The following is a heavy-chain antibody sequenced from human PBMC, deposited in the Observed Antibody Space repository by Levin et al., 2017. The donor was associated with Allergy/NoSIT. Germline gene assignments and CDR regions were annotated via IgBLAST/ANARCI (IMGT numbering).Heavy chain of an antibody. J-gene: IGHJ4*02. CDR3: ATPQDAAFVVGPLDY. CDR1: GFTFSSSG. D-gene: IGHD2-15*01. V-gene: IGHV3-30*03. Sequence: LSLTCAASGFTFSSSGMHWVRPAPGKGLEWVAVISYDGSNKYYADSVKGRFTISRDNSKNTLYLQMNSLRAEDTAVYYCATPQDAAFVVGPLDYWGQGTLVTVSS. CDR2: ISYDGSNK.